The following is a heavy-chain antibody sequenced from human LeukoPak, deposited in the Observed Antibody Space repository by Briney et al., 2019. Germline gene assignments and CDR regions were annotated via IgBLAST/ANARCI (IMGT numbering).Heavy chain of an antibody. CDR1: GFTFSSYS. J-gene: IGHJ4*02. CDR2: ISSSSSYI. D-gene: IGHD7-27*01. Sequence: GGSLRLSCAASGFTFSSYSMTWVRQAPGKGLEWVSSISSSSSYIYYADSVKGRFTISRDNAKNSLYLQMNSLRAEDTAVYYCARDPDWGFDYWGQGTLVTVSS. CDR3: ARDPDWGFDY. V-gene: IGHV3-21*01.